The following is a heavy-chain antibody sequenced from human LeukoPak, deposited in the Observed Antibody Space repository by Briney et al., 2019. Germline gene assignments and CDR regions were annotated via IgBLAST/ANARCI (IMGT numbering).Heavy chain of an antibody. Sequence: GGSLRLSCSPSGFTFSTYFMHWVRQAPGKGLECVSAIYGSGGSTYYADSVKGRFTISRDNSKNTLYLQMNSLRAEDTAVYYCARDVRAMVSLVDYWGQGTLVTVSS. CDR3: ARDVRAMVSLVDY. CDR2: IYGSGGST. V-gene: IGHV3-64*04. J-gene: IGHJ4*02. CDR1: GFTFSTYF. D-gene: IGHD5-18*01.